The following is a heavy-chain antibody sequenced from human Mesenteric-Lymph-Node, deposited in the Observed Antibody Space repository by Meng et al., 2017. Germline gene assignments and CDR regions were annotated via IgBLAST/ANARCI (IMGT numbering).Heavy chain of an antibody. Sequence: EGRVVASGGGLVQPGGSLKLSCAASGFSFSGSAIHWVRQASGKGLEWVGRIRSRSNNYATEYGASVKGRFSISRDDSKNTAYLEMNSLKTEDTAVYFCTRLTAENWGQGTLVTVSS. CDR1: GFSFSGSA. V-gene: IGHV3-73*02. D-gene: IGHD1-14*01. CDR3: TRLTAEN. CDR2: IRSRSNNYAT. J-gene: IGHJ4*02.